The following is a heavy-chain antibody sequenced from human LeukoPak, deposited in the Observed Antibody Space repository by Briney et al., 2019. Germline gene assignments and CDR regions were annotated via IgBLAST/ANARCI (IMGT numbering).Heavy chain of an antibody. CDR3: ARIADYDILTGNYTDNFVY. Sequence: GGSLRLSCAASVFTFSSYEMNWVRQPPAKGLVGVSYISSSGSTIYYADSVKDRFTISRHSAKNSLYLQMKSRRADDTAVYYCARIADYDILTGNYTDNFVYWGQG. CDR2: ISSSGSTI. D-gene: IGHD3-9*01. J-gene: IGHJ4*02. V-gene: IGHV3-48*03. CDR1: VFTFSSYE.